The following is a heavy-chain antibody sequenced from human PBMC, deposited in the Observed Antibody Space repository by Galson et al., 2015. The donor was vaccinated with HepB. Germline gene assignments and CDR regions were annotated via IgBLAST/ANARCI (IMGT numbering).Heavy chain of an antibody. CDR3: ARDPSMAADV. CDR2: IKQDGSEE. CDR1: GFTFSIYW. V-gene: IGHV3-7*03. D-gene: IGHD6-13*01. J-gene: IGHJ6*02. Sequence: SLRLSCAASGFTFSIYWMSWVRQAPGKGLEWVANIKQDGSEEYYVDSVKGRFTISRDNAKNSLYLQMNSLRAEDTAVYYCARDPSMAADVWGQGTTVTVSS.